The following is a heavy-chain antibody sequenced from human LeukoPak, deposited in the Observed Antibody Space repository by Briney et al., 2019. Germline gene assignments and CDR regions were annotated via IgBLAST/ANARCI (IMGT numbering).Heavy chain of an antibody. J-gene: IGHJ6*03. CDR3: ARGLPYSSGWTYYYYMDV. CDR2: INHSGST. V-gene: IGHV4-34*01. CDR1: GGSFSGYY. D-gene: IGHD6-19*01. Sequence: SETLSLTCAVYGGSFSGYYWSWIRQPPGKGLEWIGEINHSGSTNYNPSLKSRVTISVDTSKNQFSLKLSSVTAADTAVYYCARGLPYSSGWTYYYYMDVWGKGTTVTVSS.